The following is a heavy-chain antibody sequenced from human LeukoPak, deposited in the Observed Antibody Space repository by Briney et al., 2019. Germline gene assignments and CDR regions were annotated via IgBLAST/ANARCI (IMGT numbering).Heavy chain of an antibody. CDR1: GFTFSSYS. V-gene: IGHV3-7*01. CDR3: AREGLNGEFAD. D-gene: IGHD4-17*01. Sequence: PGGSLRLSCAASGFTFSSYSMNWVRQAPGKGLEWVANINQHGIEKYYVDSVRGRFTISRDDANNSLHLQMNSLRAEDTAVYYCAREGLNGEFADWGQGTPVTVSS. CDR2: INQHGIEK. J-gene: IGHJ4*02.